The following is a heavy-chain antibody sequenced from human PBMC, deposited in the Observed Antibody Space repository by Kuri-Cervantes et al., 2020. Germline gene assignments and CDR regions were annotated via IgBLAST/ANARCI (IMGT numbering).Heavy chain of an antibody. V-gene: IGHV1-18*04. Sequence: ASVKVSCKASGYTFTYRYLHWVRQAPGQGLEWMGRISAYNGNRNYAQKIQGRVTMTIDTSTSTAYMDLRGLTSDDTAVYYCARHYYDSSGYYYGLYFQHWGQGTLVTVSS. CDR1: GYTFTYRY. CDR3: ARHYYDSSGYYYGLYFQH. J-gene: IGHJ1*01. CDR2: ISAYNGNR. D-gene: IGHD3-22*01.